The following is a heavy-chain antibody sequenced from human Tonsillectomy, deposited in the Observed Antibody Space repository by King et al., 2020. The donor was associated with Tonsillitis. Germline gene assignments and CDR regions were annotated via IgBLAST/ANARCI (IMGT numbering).Heavy chain of an antibody. V-gene: IGHV4-59*01. CDR3: ARGAGWYGY. CDR2: ISNRGKP. CDR1: GDSLSSGY. Sequence: QLQESGPGLVKPSETLSLTCTVSGDSLSSGYWSWLRQPPGKGLEWIAYISNRGKPNYNPSLKSRVTISADTSKNQFSLILCSMTAADTAVYYCARGAGWYGYWGQGTLVTVSS. J-gene: IGHJ4*02. D-gene: IGHD6-19*01.